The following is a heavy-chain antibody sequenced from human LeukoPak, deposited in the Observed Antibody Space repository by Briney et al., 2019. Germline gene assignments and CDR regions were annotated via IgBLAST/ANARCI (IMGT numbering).Heavy chain of an antibody. D-gene: IGHD2-15*01. CDR2: IDGGGTT. J-gene: IGHJ4*02. CDR1: GGSLRSYY. Sequence: SETLSLTCTVSGGSLRSYYWSWIRQPPGQGLEWMGYIDGGGTTKYNPSFRSRVTISVDKSKNQFSLNLSSVTAADTAVYYCARDLGYCSGGSCYYYYWGQGTLVTVSS. V-gene: IGHV4-59*12. CDR3: ARDLGYCSGGSCYYYY.